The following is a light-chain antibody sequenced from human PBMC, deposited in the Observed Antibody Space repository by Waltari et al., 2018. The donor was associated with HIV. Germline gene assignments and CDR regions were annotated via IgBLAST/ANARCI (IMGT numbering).Light chain of an antibody. V-gene: IGLV8-61*01. Sequence: QTVVTQEPSFSVSPGGTVTLTCGLTSGAVSTGYYPSWYQQTPGQSPRPLIYRTHTRASGVPDRFSGSILGNKAALTITGAQADDESTYYCALYLGSGVSVFGGGTKLTVL. CDR2: RTH. CDR1: SGAVSTGYY. J-gene: IGLJ3*02. CDR3: ALYLGSGVSV.